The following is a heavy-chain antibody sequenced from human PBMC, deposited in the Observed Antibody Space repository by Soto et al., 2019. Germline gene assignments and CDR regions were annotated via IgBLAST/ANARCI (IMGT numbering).Heavy chain of an antibody. CDR2: IWYDGNNK. V-gene: IGHV3-33*01. CDR1: GFTFSNYA. Sequence: PGGSLRLSCAASGFTFSNYAMHWVRQAPGKGLEWVAVIWYDGNNKYYADSVEGRFTISRDNSKNTLYLQMNSLRAEDTAVYYCARRGDGYIWYFDYWGQGTLVTVSS. CDR3: ARRGDGYIWYFDY. J-gene: IGHJ4*02. D-gene: IGHD2-21*01.